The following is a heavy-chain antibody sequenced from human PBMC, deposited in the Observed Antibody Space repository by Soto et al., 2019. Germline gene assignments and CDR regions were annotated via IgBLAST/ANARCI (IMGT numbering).Heavy chain of an antibody. CDR1: GFTFSSYA. J-gene: IGHJ4*02. CDR2: ISSNGGST. V-gene: IGHV3-64D*08. Sequence: GGSLRLSCSASGFTFSSYAMHWVRQAPGKGLEYVSAISSNGGSTYYADSVKGRFTISRDNSKNTLYLQMSSLRAEDTAVYYCVKTVRFLEWFKGHFDYWGQGTLVTVSS. D-gene: IGHD3-3*01. CDR3: VKTVRFLEWFKGHFDY.